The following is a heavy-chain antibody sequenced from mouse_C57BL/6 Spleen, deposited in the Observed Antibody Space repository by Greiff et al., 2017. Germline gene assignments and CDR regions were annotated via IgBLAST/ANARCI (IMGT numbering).Heavy chain of an antibody. D-gene: IGHD4-1*01. J-gene: IGHJ4*01. CDR3: ARQSELGYYYAMDY. Sequence: EVHLVESGGDLVKPGGSLKLSCAASGFTFSSYGMSWVRQTPDKRLEWVATISSGGSYTYYPDSVKGRFTISRDNAKNTLYLQMSSLKSEDTAMYYCARQSELGYYYAMDYWGQGTSVTVSS. CDR1: GFTFSSYG. V-gene: IGHV5-6*01. CDR2: ISSGGSYT.